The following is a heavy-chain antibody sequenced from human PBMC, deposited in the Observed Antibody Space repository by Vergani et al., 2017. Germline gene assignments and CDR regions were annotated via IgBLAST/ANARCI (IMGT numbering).Heavy chain of an antibody. CDR3: ARTGHTEYCGGDCYSFWYFDV. CDR1: GGSISSYY. J-gene: IGHJ2*01. Sequence: QVQLQESGPGLVKPSETLSLTCTVSGGSISSYYWSWIRQPAGKGLEWIGRIYTSGSTNYNPSLKSRVTMSVDTSKNQFSLKLSSVTAADTAVYYCARTGHTEYCGGDCYSFWYFDVWGRGTLVTVSS. CDR2: IYTSGST. D-gene: IGHD2-21*02. V-gene: IGHV4-4*07.